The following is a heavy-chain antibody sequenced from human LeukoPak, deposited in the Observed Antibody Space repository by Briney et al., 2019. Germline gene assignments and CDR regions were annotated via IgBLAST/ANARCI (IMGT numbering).Heavy chain of an antibody. CDR2: IYYSGST. V-gene: IGHV4-59*01. D-gene: IGHD4-17*01. Sequence: SETLSLTCTVSGGSISSYYWSWIRQPPGKGLEWSGYIYYSGSTNYNPSLKSRVTISVDTSKNQFSLKLSSVTAADAAVYYCARETGDYGPTYFDYWGQGTLVTVSS. J-gene: IGHJ4*02. CDR1: GGSISSYY. CDR3: ARETGDYGPTYFDY.